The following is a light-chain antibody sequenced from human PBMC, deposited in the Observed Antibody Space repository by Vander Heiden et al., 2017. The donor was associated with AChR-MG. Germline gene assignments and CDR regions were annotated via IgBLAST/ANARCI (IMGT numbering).Light chain of an antibody. CDR1: SSNVGSYNY. CDR3: SSYSSSSTRV. V-gene: IGLV2-14*03. CDR2: DVS. Sequence: SSLTQPASVSGSPGQSITIACTGTSSNVGSYNYVSWYQQHPGKAPKLMIYDVSKRPSGVSNRFSGSKSGNTASLTISGLQAEDEADYYCSSYSSSSTRVFGGGTKLTVL. J-gene: IGLJ3*02.